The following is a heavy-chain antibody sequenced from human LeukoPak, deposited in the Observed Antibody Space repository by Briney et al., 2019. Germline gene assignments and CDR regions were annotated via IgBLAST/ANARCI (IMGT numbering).Heavy chain of an antibody. D-gene: IGHD3-22*01. CDR3: AGSWNYYDSSGYYSDAFDI. V-gene: IGHV4-38-2*02. CDR1: GYSISSGYY. CDR2: IYHSGST. Sequence: PSETLSLTCTVSGYSISSGYYWGWIRQPPGKGLEWIGSIYHSGSTYYNPSLKSRVTISVDTSKNQFSLKLSSVTAADTAVYYCAGSWNYYDSSGYYSDAFDIWGQGTMVTVSS. J-gene: IGHJ3*02.